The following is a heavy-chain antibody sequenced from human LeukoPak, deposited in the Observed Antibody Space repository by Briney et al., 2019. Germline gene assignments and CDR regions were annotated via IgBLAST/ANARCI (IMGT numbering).Heavy chain of an antibody. CDR3: ARVAPNRRYCSGGTCLNSFDY. D-gene: IGHD2-15*01. CDR1: GYTFTNYG. Sequence: ASVTVSFKGFGYTFTNYGISWVGQAPGQGLEWMGWISAYNGHTNYAQRLQGRVTMTTDTSTSTAYMELRSLRSDDTAVYYCARVAPNRRYCSGGTCLNSFDYWGQGTLVTVS. J-gene: IGHJ4*02. CDR2: ISAYNGHT. V-gene: IGHV1-18*01.